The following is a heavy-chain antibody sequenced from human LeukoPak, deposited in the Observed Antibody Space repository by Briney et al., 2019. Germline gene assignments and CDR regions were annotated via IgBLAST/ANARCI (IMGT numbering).Heavy chain of an antibody. Sequence: GSLRLSCAASGFTFSNYAMNWVRQAPGKGLEWIGEIYHSGSTNYNPSLKSRVTISVDKSKNQFSLKLSSVTAADTAVYYCARVETDYYYYGMDVWGKGTTVTVSS. CDR3: ARVETDYYYYGMDV. V-gene: IGHV4-4*02. CDR1: GFTFSNYAM. J-gene: IGHJ6*04. CDR2: IYHSGST.